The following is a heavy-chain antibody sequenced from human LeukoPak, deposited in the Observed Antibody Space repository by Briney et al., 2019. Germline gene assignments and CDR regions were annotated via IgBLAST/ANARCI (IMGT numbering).Heavy chain of an antibody. V-gene: IGHV1-2*04. Sequence: ASVNVSCKASGYTFTGYYMHWVRQAPGQGLEWMGWINPNSGGTNYAQKFQGWVTMTRDTSISTAYMELSSLRSEDTAVYYCARVPPPWDLYFDYWGQGTLVTVSS. J-gene: IGHJ4*02. CDR2: INPNSGGT. CDR1: GYTFTGYY. CDR3: ARVPPPWDLYFDY. D-gene: IGHD1-26*01.